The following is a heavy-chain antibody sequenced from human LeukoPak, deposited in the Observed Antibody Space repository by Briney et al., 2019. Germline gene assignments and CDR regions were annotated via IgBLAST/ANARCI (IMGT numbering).Heavy chain of an antibody. Sequence: PETLSLTCTVPGGSISSYYWSWIRQPARKGLEWIGRIYSTGSSNYNPSLKRRVTMSVDTSKNQFSLKLTSVTAADTAVYYCAREYGDLDYWGQGTLVTVSS. CDR2: IYSTGSS. CDR1: GGSISSYY. D-gene: IGHD4-17*01. V-gene: IGHV4-4*07. CDR3: AREYGDLDY. J-gene: IGHJ4*02.